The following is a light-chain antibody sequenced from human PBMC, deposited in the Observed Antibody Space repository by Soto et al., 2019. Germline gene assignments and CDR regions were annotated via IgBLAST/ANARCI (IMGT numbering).Light chain of an antibody. CDR2: DNN. CDR3: AAWDDSLNGVV. V-gene: IGLV1-44*01. J-gene: IGLJ2*01. CDR1: SSNIGGDS. Sequence: QAVLTQAPSASGTPGQRVTLSCSGSSSNIGGDSVNWYQQLPGTAPKLLIYDNNRRSSGVPDRFSGSKSGTSASLAISGLQSEDEADYYCAAWDDSLNGVVFGGGTQLTVL.